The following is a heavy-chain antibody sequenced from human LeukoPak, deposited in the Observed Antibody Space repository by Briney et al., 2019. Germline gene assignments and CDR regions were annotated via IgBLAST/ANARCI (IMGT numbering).Heavy chain of an antibody. CDR2: IYTSGST. V-gene: IGHV4-4*07. CDR1: GGSISSYY. CDR3: AKIPIAPSSTSWAGWFDP. J-gene: IGHJ5*02. D-gene: IGHD2-2*01. Sequence: PSETLSLTCTVSGGSISSYYWSWIRQPAGKGLEWIGRIYTSGSTNYNPSLKSRVTMSVDTSKTQFSLKLSYVTAADTAVYYCAKIPIAPSSTSWAGWFDPWGQGTLVTVSS.